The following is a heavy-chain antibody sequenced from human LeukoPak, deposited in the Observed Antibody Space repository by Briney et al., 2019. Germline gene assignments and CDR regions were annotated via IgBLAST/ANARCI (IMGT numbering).Heavy chain of an antibody. J-gene: IGHJ4*02. CDR3: ARGWGPVGGFDY. D-gene: IGHD3-16*01. Sequence: ASVTVSCKASGYSFTSQAINWVRQAPGQGLEWMGGIIPIFGTANYAQKFQGRVTITADESTSTAYMELSSLRSEDTAVYYCARGWGPVGGFDYWGQGTLVTVSS. V-gene: IGHV1-69*13. CDR2: IIPIFGTA. CDR1: GYSFTSQA.